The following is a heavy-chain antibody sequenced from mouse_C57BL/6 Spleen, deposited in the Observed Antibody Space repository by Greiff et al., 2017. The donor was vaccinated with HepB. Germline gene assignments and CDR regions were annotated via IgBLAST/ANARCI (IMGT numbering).Heavy chain of an antibody. CDR3: ARPMDYYAMDY. D-gene: IGHD1-1*02. Sequence: EVKLEESGGGLVQPGGSLSLSCAASGFTFTDYYMSWVRQPPGKALEWLGFIRNKANGYTTEYSASVKGRFTISRDNSQSILYLQMNALRAEDSATYYCARPMDYYAMDYWGQGTSVTVSS. CDR1: GFTFTDYY. V-gene: IGHV7-3*01. CDR2: IRNKANGYTT. J-gene: IGHJ4*01.